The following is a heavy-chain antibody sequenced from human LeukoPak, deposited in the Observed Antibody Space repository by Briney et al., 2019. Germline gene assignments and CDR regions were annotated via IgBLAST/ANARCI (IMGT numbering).Heavy chain of an antibody. D-gene: IGHD6-13*01. J-gene: IGHJ4*02. V-gene: IGHV1-69*04. CDR1: GGTFSSYA. CDR2: IIPILGIA. Sequence: ASVKVSCKASGGTFSSYAISWVRQAPGQGLEWMGRIIPILGIANYAQKFQGRVTITADKSTSTAYMELSSLRSEDTAVYYCARTRNRGSIAAAGIGRDWGQGTLVTVSS. CDR3: ARTRNRGSIAAAGIGRD.